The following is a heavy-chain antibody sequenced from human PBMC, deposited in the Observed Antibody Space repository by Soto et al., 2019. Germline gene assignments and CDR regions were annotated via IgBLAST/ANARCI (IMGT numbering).Heavy chain of an antibody. J-gene: IGHJ4*01. CDR1: GGTFSSYT. CDR2: IIPILGIA. Sequence: SVKVSCKASGGTFSSYTISWVRQAPGQGLEWMGRIIPILGIANYAQKFQGRVTITADKSTSTAYMELSSLRSEDTAVYYCAREPDSILTGYYEDEKGIGYFVYWG. V-gene: IGHV1-69*04. D-gene: IGHD3-9*01. CDR3: AREPDSILTGYYEDEKGIGYFVY.